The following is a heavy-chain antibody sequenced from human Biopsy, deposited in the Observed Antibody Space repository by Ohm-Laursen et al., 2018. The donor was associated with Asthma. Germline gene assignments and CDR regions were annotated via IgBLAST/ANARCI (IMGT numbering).Heavy chain of an antibody. V-gene: IGHV3-9*01. J-gene: IGHJ6*02. Sequence: SLRLSCAASGFSLDDYAMYWVRQGPGKGLEWVAGISWNSGSSAYADSVKGRFTISRDNAKNSLYLQMNSLGPEDTAVYYGARDMGAGPNQPPSGSGSSHLYGMDVWGQGTTVTVSS. CDR2: ISWNSGSS. CDR3: ARDMGAGPNQPPSGSGSSHLYGMDV. CDR1: GFSLDDYA. D-gene: IGHD3-10*01.